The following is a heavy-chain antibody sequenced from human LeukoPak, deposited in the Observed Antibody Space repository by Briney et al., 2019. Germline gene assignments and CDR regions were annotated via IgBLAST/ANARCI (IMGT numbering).Heavy chain of an antibody. Sequence: PGGSLRLSCTASGFTFSNCAMTWVRQAPGKGLEWVSFIWNDGRSEHYADSVQGRFSVSRDNSDNTLYLHMTNLRPDDTAVYYCAKDPGATAWGYYMDVWGTGTTVTVSS. V-gene: IGHV3-30*02. D-gene: IGHD7-27*01. J-gene: IGHJ6*03. CDR3: AKDPGATAWGYYMDV. CDR1: GFTFSNCA. CDR2: IWNDGRSE.